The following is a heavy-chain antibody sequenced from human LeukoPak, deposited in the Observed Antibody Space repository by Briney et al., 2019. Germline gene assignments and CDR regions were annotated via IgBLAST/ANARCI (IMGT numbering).Heavy chain of an antibody. CDR1: GYTFTDHH. D-gene: IGHD1-14*01. CDR3: ATETWYFAS. Sequence: ASVKVSCKTSGYTFTDHHMHWVRQAPGQGLEWMGRVYPKSGGTIYAQNFQGRVAMTSDTSTSTASMEVSSLKSDDTAVYYCATETWYFASWGQGTLVTVSS. V-gene: IGHV1-2*02. J-gene: IGHJ4*02. CDR2: VYPKSGGT.